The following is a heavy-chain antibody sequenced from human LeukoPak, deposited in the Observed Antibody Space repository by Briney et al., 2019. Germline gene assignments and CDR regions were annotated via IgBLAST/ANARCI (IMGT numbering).Heavy chain of an antibody. CDR3: ARAGYSSSWYFDY. J-gene: IGHJ4*02. V-gene: IGHV4-61*02. Sequence: SQTLSLTCTVSGGSISSGSYYWSWIRQPAGKGLEWIGRIYTSGSTNYNPSLKSRVTISVDTSKNQFSLKLSSVTAADTAVYYCARAGYSSSWYFDYWGQGTLVTVSS. CDR2: IYTSGST. CDR1: GGSISSGSYY. D-gene: IGHD6-13*01.